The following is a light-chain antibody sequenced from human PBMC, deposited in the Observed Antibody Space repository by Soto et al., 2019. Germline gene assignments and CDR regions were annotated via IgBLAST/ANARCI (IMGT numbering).Light chain of an antibody. V-gene: IGKV1-5*01. CDR2: NAS. Sequence: DIQMTQSPSTLSASVGDRVTITCRASQSISSWLAWYQQKPGKAPKLLIYNASSLESGVPSRFSGSGSGKEFTLTISSLQPDDFATYYCQKYNSYPWTVGQGTKGAIK. J-gene: IGKJ1*01. CDR1: QSISSW. CDR3: QKYNSYPWT.